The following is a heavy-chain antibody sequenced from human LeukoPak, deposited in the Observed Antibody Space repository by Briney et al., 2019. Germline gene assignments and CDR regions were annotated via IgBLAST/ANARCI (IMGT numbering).Heavy chain of an antibody. CDR1: GAFTSRYY. D-gene: IGHD6-25*01. J-gene: IGHJ4*02. CDR2: IFYSGNS. V-gene: IGHV4-59*12. Sequence: SETLSLTCSVSGAFTSRYYWSWVRQPLGQGLEWIGNIFYSGNSKYNPSLTSRISMSVDTSKTQFSLELTSVTAADTAVHYCTRIDPLGFFDQWGPGTLVTVSS. CDR3: TRIDPLGFFDQ.